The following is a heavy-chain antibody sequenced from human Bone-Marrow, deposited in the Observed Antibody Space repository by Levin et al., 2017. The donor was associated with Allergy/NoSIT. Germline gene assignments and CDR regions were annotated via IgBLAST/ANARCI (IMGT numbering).Heavy chain of an antibody. Sequence: GGSLRLSCSASGFIFSDYFMTWMRLTPGNGLEWIAYSGGGGTSAYYADSVKGRFTISRDNAKKSLFLQMNSLRGEDTAIYYCARGNRARDDAFDLWGPGTMVVVSS. V-gene: IGHV3-11*01. CDR2: SGGGGTSA. CDR1: GFIFSDYF. CDR3: ARGNRARDDAFDL. J-gene: IGHJ3*01.